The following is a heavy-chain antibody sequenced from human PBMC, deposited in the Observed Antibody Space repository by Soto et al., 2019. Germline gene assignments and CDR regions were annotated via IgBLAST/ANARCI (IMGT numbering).Heavy chain of an antibody. Sequence: GGSLRLSCAASGFTFSSYGMSWVRQAPGKGLEWVSAISGSGGSTYYAVSVKGRLTISRDNSKNTLYLQMNSLRAEDTAVYYCAKDCVILGGDAVDIWGQGTMVTVSS. CDR2: ISGSGGST. V-gene: IGHV3-23*01. J-gene: IGHJ3*02. CDR1: GFTFSSYG. CDR3: AKDCVILGGDAVDI. D-gene: IGHD3-16*02.